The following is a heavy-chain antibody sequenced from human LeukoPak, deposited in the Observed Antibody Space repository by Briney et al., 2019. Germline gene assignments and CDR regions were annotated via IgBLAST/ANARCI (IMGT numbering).Heavy chain of an antibody. CDR2: ICGRGGST. CDR3: ARDVALGYCSRTSCFPDAMDV. V-gene: IGHV3-23*01. Sequence: PGGSLRLSCAASGFTFSSYAMTWVRQAPGKGLEWVSVICGRGGSTYYADSVKGRFTISRDNSQSTLFLQMDSLRSEDTALYYCARDVALGYCSRTSCFPDAMDVWGQGTTVTVSS. D-gene: IGHD2-2*01. CDR1: GFTFSSYA. J-gene: IGHJ6*02.